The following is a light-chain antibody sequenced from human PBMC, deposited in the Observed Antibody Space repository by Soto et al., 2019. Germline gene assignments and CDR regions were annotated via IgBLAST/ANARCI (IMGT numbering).Light chain of an antibody. V-gene: IGLV2-8*01. Sequence: QSALTQPPSASGSPGQSVTISCTGTSSDVGGYNYVSWYQQHPGKAHKLMISEVSKRPSGVPDRFSGSKSGNTASLTVSGLQAEDEDDYYCSSFAGNNNLVFGGGTKLTVL. CDR1: SSDVGGYNY. J-gene: IGLJ2*01. CDR2: EVS. CDR3: SSFAGNNNLV.